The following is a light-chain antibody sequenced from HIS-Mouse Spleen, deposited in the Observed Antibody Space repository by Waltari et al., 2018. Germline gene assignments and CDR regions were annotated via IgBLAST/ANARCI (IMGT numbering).Light chain of an antibody. CDR2: EGS. V-gene: IGLV2-23*01. CDR1: ISDSGSYNL. Sequence: QSALTQPASVSGSPGQSITISCTGTISDSGSYNLVSWYQQHPGKAPKLMIYEGSKRPSGVSNRFSGSKSGNTASLTISGLQAEDEADYYCCSYAGSSTWVFGGGTKLTVL. CDR3: CSYAGSSTWV. J-gene: IGLJ3*02.